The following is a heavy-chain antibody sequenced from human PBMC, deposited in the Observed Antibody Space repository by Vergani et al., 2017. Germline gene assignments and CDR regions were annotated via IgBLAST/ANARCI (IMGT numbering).Heavy chain of an antibody. V-gene: IGHV3-7*01. Sequence: EVLLVESGGGLVQPGGSLRLSCAASGFTFSAYWMNWVRQAPGKGLEWVANIKQDGSEKYYVDSVKGRFTISRDNANNLVYLQMSSVRADDTAVYYCAGDYCSCPPQSIRLLFDIGWFDPWGQGTLVTVSS. J-gene: IGHJ5*02. CDR1: GFTFSAYW. D-gene: IGHD5/OR15-5a*01. CDR3: AGDYCSCPPQSIRLLFDIGWFDP. CDR2: IKQDGSEK.